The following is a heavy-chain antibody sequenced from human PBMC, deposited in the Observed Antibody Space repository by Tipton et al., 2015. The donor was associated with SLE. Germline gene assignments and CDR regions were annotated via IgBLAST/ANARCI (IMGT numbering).Heavy chain of an antibody. CDR2: IYYSGST. V-gene: IGHV4-59*01. CDR3: ARAGRGDAFDI. D-gene: IGHD1-1*01. CDR1: GGSISSYY. J-gene: IGHJ3*02. Sequence: TLSLTCTVSGGSISSYYWSWIRQPPGKGLEWIGYIYYSGSTNYNPSLKSRVTISVDTSKNQFSLKLSSVTAADTAVYYCARAGRGDAFDIWGQGTMVTVSS.